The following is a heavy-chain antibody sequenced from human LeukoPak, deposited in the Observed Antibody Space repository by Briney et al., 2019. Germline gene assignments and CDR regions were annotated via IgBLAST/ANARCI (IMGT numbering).Heavy chain of an antibody. J-gene: IGHJ4*02. CDR2: MNPNSGNT. D-gene: IGHD1-26*01. CDR1: GGTFSSYA. Sequence: ASVKVSCKASGGTFSSYAINWVRQATGQGLEWMGWMNPNSGNTGYAQKFQGRVTMTRNTSISTAYMELSSLRSEDTAVYYCARGSGSYHSDYWGQGTLVTVSS. V-gene: IGHV1-8*02. CDR3: ARGSGSYHSDY.